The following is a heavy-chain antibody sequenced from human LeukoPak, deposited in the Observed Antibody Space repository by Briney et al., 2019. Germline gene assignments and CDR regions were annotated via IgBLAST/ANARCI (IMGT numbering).Heavy chain of an antibody. CDR2: FDPEDGET. Sequence: ASVKVSCKVSGYTLTELSMHWVRQAPGKGLEWMGGFDPEDGETIYAQKFQGRVTMTEDTSTDTAYMELSSLRSEDTAVYYCATVKDTAMAGPAFDIWGQGTMVTVSS. V-gene: IGHV1-24*01. CDR1: GYTLTELS. CDR3: ATVKDTAMAGPAFDI. D-gene: IGHD5-18*01. J-gene: IGHJ3*02.